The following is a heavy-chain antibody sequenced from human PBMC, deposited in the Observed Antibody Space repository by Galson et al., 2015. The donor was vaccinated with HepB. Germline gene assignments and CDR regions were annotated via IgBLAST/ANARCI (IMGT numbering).Heavy chain of an antibody. CDR2: ISYDGNNK. J-gene: IGHJ4*02. Sequence: SLRLSCAASGFTFSNYAMHWVCQAPGKGLEWVAAISYDGNNKYYADSVKGRFTISRDNSKNTLYLQMNSLRAEDTAVYYCARGRYYFDTSGYFDYWGQGTLVTVSS. D-gene: IGHD3-22*01. CDR1: GFTFSNYA. V-gene: IGHV3-30-3*01. CDR3: ARGRYYFDTSGYFDY.